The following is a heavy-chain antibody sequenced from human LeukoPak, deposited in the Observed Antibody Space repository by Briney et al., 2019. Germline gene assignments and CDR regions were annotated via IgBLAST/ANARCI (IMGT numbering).Heavy chain of an antibody. D-gene: IGHD3-3*01. CDR1: GFTFSSYS. CDR2: ISSSSSYI. V-gene: IGHV3-21*01. CDR3: ARDPYDFWSGTYYFDY. Sequence: GGSLRLSCAASGFTFSSYSMNWVRQAPGKGLEWVSSISSSSSYIYYADSVKGRFTISRDNAKNSLYLQMNSLRAEDTAVYYCARDPYDFWSGTYYFDYWGQGTLVTVSS. J-gene: IGHJ4*02.